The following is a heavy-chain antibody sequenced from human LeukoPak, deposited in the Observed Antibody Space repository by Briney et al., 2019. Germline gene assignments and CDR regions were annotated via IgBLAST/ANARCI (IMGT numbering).Heavy chain of an antibody. CDR1: GYTLTGYY. CDR2: INPNSGGT. CDR3: ARSAGIAVGGYYFDY. J-gene: IGHJ4*02. V-gene: IGHV1-2*02. Sequence: ASVKVSCKASGYTLTGYYMHWVRQAPGQGLEWMGWINPNSGGTNYAQKFQGRVTMTRDTSISTAYTELSRLRSDDTAVYYCARSAGIAVGGYYFDYWGQGTLVTVSS. D-gene: IGHD6-19*01.